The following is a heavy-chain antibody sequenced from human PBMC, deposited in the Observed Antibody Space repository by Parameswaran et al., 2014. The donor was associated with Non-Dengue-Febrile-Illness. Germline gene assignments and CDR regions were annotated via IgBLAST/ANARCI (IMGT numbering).Heavy chain of an antibody. CDR3: AKRGGTYSINS. V-gene: IGHV4-61*01. D-gene: IGHD1-26*01. Sequence: GSLRLSCTVSGGSVSSGSYYWNWIRQPPGKGLEWIGYIDYSGTTNYNPSLKSRVTISVDTSKNQFSLNLSSVTAADTAVYYCAKRGGTYSINSWGQGTLVTVSS. J-gene: IGHJ4*02. CDR2: IDYSGTT. CDR1: GGSVSSGSYY.